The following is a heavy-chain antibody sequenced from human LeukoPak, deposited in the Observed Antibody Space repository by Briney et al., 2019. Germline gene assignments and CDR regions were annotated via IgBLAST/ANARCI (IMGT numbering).Heavy chain of an antibody. D-gene: IGHD4-23*01. CDR1: GFMFDGNG. CDR3: ARFGYSGKVDY. V-gene: IGHV3-48*03. J-gene: IGHJ4*02. CDR2: ISSSGSTI. Sequence: GGSLRLSCAASGFMFDGNGMSWVRQVPGKGLEWVSYISSSGSTIYYADSVKGRFTISRDNAKNSLFLQMNSLRAEDTALYYCARFGYSGKVDYWGQGTLVTVSS.